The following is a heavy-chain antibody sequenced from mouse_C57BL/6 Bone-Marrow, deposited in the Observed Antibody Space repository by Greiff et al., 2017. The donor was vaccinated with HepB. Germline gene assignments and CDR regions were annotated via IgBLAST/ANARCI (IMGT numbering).Heavy chain of an antibody. V-gene: IGHV1-81*01. Sequence: QVHVKQSGAELARPGASVKLSCKASGYTFTSYGISWVKQRNGQGLEWIGEIYPRSGNTYYNEKFKGKATLTADKSSSTAYMELRSLTSEDSAVYFSALFYYYGSSDYFDYWGQGTTLTVSS. CDR2: IYPRSGNT. CDR3: ALFYYYGSSDYFDY. CDR1: GYTFTSYG. J-gene: IGHJ2*01. D-gene: IGHD1-1*01.